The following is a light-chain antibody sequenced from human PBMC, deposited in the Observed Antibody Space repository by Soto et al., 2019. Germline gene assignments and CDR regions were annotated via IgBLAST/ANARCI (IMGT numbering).Light chain of an antibody. J-gene: IGLJ1*01. V-gene: IGLV2-23*01. CDR2: EGS. Sequence: QSVLTQPASVAGSPGQSITISCTGTSSDVGSYNLVSWYQQHPGKAPKLMIYEGSKRPSGVSNRFSGSKSGNTASLTISGLQAEDEADYYCCSYAGSPFYVFGNGKKGIV. CDR1: SSDVGSYNL. CDR3: CSYAGSPFYV.